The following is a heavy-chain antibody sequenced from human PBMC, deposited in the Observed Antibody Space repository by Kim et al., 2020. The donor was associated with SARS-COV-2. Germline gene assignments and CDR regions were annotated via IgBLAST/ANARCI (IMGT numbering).Heavy chain of an antibody. CDR3: AREGWFGETALDY. Sequence: YADYVKGRFTISRDNAKNSLYLQMNSLGDEDTAVYYCAREGWFGETALDYWGQGTLVTVSS. D-gene: IGHD3-10*01. J-gene: IGHJ4*02. V-gene: IGHV3-48*02.